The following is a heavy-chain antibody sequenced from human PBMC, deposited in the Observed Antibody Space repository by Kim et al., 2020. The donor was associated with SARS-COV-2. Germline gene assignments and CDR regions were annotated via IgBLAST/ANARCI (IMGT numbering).Heavy chain of an antibody. Sequence: SVKVSCKASGGTFSSYAVSWVRQAPGQGLEWMGRIIPILGIANYAQKFQDRVTITADKSTSTAYMELSSLRSEDTAVYYCARDADYGDGFSGGERSGMDVWGRGAPGTVSS. CDR2: IIPILGIA. CDR3: ARDADYGDGFSGGERSGMDV. V-gene: IGHV1-69*04. D-gene: IGHD4-17*01. CDR1: GGTFSSYA. J-gene: IGHJ6*02.